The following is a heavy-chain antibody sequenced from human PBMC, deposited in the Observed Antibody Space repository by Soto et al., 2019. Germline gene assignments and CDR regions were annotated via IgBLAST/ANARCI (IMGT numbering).Heavy chain of an antibody. V-gene: IGHV3-72*01. CDR3: ARDSTGDYLFDY. CDR1: GFTFSDHY. J-gene: IGHJ4*02. D-gene: IGHD4-17*01. CDR2: TRNKANSYTT. Sequence: EVQLVESGGGLVQPGGSLRLSCAASGFTFSDHYMDWVRQAPGKGLEWVGRTRNKANSYTTEYAASVKGRFTISRDDSKNSLYLQMNSLKTEDTAVYYCARDSTGDYLFDYWGQGTLVTVSS.